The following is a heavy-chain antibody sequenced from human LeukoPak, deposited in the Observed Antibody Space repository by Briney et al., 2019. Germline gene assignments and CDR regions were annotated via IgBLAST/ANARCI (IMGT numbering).Heavy chain of an antibody. V-gene: IGHV4-38-2*02. D-gene: IGHD4-11*01. Sequence: SETLSLTCTVSGYSISSGYYWGWIRQPPGKGLEWIGSIYHSGSTYYNPSLKCRVTISVDTSKNQFSLKLSSVTAADTAVYYCAREYHSKTMFDYWGQGTLVTVSS. CDR2: IYHSGST. CDR3: AREYHSKTMFDY. J-gene: IGHJ4*02. CDR1: GYSISSGYY.